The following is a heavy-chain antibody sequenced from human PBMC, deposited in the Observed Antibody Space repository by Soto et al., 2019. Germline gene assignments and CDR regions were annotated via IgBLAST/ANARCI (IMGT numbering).Heavy chain of an antibody. Sequence: PSETLCLTCTVSGGSVTSGSYYWSWIRQPPGKGLEWIGYIYYSGSTNYNPSLKSRVTISVDTSKNQFSLKLSSVTAADTAVYYCARARAAAGPSAEAFDYWGQGTLVTVSS. J-gene: IGHJ4*02. CDR2: IYYSGST. V-gene: IGHV4-61*01. D-gene: IGHD6-13*01. CDR1: GGSVTSGSYY. CDR3: ARARAAAGPSAEAFDY.